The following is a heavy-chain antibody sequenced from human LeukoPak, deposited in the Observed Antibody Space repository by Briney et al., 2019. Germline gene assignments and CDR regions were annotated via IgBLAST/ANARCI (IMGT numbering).Heavy chain of an antibody. CDR3: ARHRYYYRSGSYYGAPYYMDV. V-gene: IGHV4-39*01. J-gene: IGHJ6*03. Sequence: SETLSLTCTVSGGSISSSSYYWGWIRRPPGKGLEWIGSIYYSGSTYYNPSLKSRVTISVDTSKNQFSLKRSSVTAADRAVYYCARHRYYYRSGSYYGAPYYMDVWGKGTTVTISS. D-gene: IGHD3-10*01. CDR2: IYYSGST. CDR1: GGSISSSSYY.